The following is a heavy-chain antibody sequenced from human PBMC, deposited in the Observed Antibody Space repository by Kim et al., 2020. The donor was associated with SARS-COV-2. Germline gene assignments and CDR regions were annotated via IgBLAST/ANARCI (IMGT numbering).Heavy chain of an antibody. CDR2: ISGDGGST. J-gene: IGHJ5*02. CDR3: AKDSQLYSSSLGGWFDP. V-gene: IGHV3-43*02. Sequence: GGSLRLSCAASGFTFDDYAMHWVRQAPGKGLEWVSLISGDGGSTYYADSVKGRFTISRDNSKNSLYLQMNSLRTEDTALYYCAKDSQLYSSSLGGWFDPWGQGTLVTVSS. D-gene: IGHD6-13*01. CDR1: GFTFDDYA.